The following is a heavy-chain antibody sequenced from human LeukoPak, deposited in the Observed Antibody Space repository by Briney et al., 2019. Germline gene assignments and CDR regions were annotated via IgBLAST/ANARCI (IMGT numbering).Heavy chain of an antibody. CDR2: INPSGGST. Sequence: ASVKVSCKASGYTFTSYYMHWVRQAPGQGLEWMGIINPSGGSTRYAQKFQGRVTMTRDTSTSTVYMELSSLRSEDTAVYYCARGPQTTVTTSYFDYWGQGTLVTVSS. CDR1: GYTFTSYY. D-gene: IGHD4-17*01. CDR3: ARGPQTTVTTSYFDY. J-gene: IGHJ4*02. V-gene: IGHV1-46*01.